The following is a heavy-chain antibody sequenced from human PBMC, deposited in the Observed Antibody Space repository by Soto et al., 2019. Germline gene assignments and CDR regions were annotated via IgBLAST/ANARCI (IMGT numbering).Heavy chain of an antibody. J-gene: IGHJ4*02. CDR3: AKDTGADY. Sequence: QVQLVESGGGVVQPGRSLRLSCAASGFTFSSYGMYWVRQAPGKGLEWVARISYDGSDQFYGDSVKGRFTISRDNSKNILYVQMNSLRSEDTAVYYCAKDTGADYWGQGPVVTVSA. CDR1: GFTFSSYG. D-gene: IGHD3-10*01. CDR2: ISYDGSDQ. V-gene: IGHV3-30*18.